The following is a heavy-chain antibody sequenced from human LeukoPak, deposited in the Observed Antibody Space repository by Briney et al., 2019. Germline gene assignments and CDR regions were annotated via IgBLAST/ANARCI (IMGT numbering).Heavy chain of an antibody. CDR1: GGSISSYY. V-gene: IGHV4-59*01. CDR2: IYYSGST. Sequence: SETLSLTCTVSGGSISSYYWSWIRQPPGKGLERIGYIYYSGSTNYNPSLKSRVTISVDTSKNQFSLKLSSVTAADTAVYYCARDRRGDIKGFLEWLSHDAFDIWGQGTMVTVSS. CDR3: ARDRRGDIKGFLEWLSHDAFDI. D-gene: IGHD3-3*01. J-gene: IGHJ3*02.